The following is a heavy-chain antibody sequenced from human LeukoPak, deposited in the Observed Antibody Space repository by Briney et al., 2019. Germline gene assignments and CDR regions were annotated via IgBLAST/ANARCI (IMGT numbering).Heavy chain of an antibody. CDR1: GGSFSGYY. CDR2: INHSGST. V-gene: IGHV4-34*01. J-gene: IGHJ4*02. Sequence: SETLSLTCAVYGGSFSGYYWSWIRQPPGKGLEWIGEINHSGSTNYNPSLKSRVTISVDTSKNQFSLKLSSVTAADTAVYYCARRSAVTTGIDYWGQGTLVTVSS. D-gene: IGHD4-17*01. CDR3: ARRSAVTTGIDY.